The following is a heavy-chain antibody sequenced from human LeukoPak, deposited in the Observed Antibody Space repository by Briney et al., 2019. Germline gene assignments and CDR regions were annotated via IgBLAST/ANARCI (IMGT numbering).Heavy chain of an antibody. J-gene: IGHJ6*02. D-gene: IGHD1-26*01. Sequence: SETLSLTCTVSGGSIGSYYWSWIRQPAGKGLEWIGRIYTSGSTNYNPSLKSRVTMSVDTSKNQFSLKLSSVTAADTAVYYCARVWEANCGDHNYYGMDVWGQGTTVTVSS. CDR1: GGSIGSYY. V-gene: IGHV4-4*07. CDR2: IYTSGST. CDR3: ARVWEANCGDHNYYGMDV.